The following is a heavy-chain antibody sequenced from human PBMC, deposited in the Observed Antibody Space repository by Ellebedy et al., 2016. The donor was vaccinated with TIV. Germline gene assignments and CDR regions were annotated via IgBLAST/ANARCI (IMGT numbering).Heavy chain of an antibody. D-gene: IGHD3-3*01. CDR3: ARGPITIFGVGDGYYYYYYMDV. CDR2: MNPNSGNT. J-gene: IGHJ6*03. CDR1: AGTFSSYA. V-gene: IGHV1-8*02. Sequence: ASVKVSXXASAGTFSSYAISWVRQATGQGLEWMGWMNPNSGNTGYAQKFQGRVTMTRNTSISTAYMELSGLRSEDTAVYYCARGPITIFGVGDGYYYYYYMDVWGKGTTVTVSS.